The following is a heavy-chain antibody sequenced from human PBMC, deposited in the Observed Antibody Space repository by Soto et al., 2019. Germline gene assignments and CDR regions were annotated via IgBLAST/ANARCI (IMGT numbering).Heavy chain of an antibody. D-gene: IGHD2-15*01. CDR1: GFTFSSYA. CDR3: AKDRTVVVVAASPWFDP. Sequence: PGGSLRLSCAASGFTFSSYAMSWVRQAPGKGLEWVSAISGSGGSTYYADSVKGRFTISRDNSKNTLYLQMNSLRAEDTAVYYCAKDRTVVVVAASPWFDPWGQGTLVTVSS. J-gene: IGHJ5*02. CDR2: ISGSGGST. V-gene: IGHV3-23*01.